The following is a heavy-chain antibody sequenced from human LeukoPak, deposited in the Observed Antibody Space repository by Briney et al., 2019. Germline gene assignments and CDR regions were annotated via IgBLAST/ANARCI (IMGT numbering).Heavy chain of an antibody. CDR2: ISYDGSNK. CDR1: GFTFSSYA. Sequence: GGSLRLSCAASGFTFSSYAMHWVRQAPGKGLEWVAVISYDGSNKYYADSVKGRFTISRDNSKNTLYLQMNSLRAEDTAVYYCARAGLYSNPAHRDYYYYMDVWGKGTTVTVSS. D-gene: IGHD4-11*01. J-gene: IGHJ6*03. CDR3: ARAGLYSNPAHRDYYYYMDV. V-gene: IGHV3-30-3*01.